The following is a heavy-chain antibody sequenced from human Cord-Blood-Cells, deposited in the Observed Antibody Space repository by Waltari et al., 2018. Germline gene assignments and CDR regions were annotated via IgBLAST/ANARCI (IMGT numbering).Heavy chain of an antibody. J-gene: IGHJ3*02. V-gene: IGHV1-69*01. Sequence: KKPGSSVKVSCKASGGTFSSYAISWVRQAPGQGLEWMGGIIPIFGTANYAQKFQGRVTITADESTSPAYMELSSLRSEDTAVYYCASPGIVGATFDAFDIWGQGTMVTVSS. CDR1: GGTFSSYA. CDR3: ASPGIVGATFDAFDI. D-gene: IGHD1-26*01. CDR2: IIPIFGTA.